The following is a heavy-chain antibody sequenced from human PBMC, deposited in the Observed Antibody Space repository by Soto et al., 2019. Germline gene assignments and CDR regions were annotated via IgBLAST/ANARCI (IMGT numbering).Heavy chain of an antibody. J-gene: IGHJ6*02. D-gene: IGHD2-21*02. CDR1: GFSFSKYG. CDR2: ISYYGSEK. CDR3: AKGYEVIPPLARAWYSNFYYGVDV. V-gene: IGHV3-30*18. Sequence: GGSLRLSCGASGFSFSKYGMHWVRQAPGEGLEWLSLISYYGSEKWYAESVKGRFTISRDNSKNTLYLQINSLIGDDTAVYFCAKGYEVIPPLARAWYSNFYYGVDVWGRGTMVTVSS.